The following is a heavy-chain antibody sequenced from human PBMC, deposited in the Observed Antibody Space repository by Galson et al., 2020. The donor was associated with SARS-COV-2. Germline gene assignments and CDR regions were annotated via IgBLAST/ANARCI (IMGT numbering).Heavy chain of an antibody. V-gene: IGHV3-30*02. CDR3: AKGPDHITNGVLRKVWYFDY. CDR1: GFTFSSYG. CDR2: IRYDGSNK. Sequence: GGSLRLSCAASGFTFSSYGMHWVRQAPGKGLEWVAFIRYDGSNKYYADSVKGRFTISRDNSKNTLYLQMNSLRAEDTAVYYCAKGPDHITNGVLRKVWYFDYWGQGTLVTVSS. J-gene: IGHJ4*02. D-gene: IGHD2-8*01.